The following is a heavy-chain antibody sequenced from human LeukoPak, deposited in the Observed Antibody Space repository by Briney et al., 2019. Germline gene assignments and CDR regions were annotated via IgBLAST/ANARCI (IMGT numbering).Heavy chain of an antibody. CDR2: ISTDGSIT. CDR1: GFTFSRYF. D-gene: IGHD6-13*01. Sequence: PGGSLRLSCAASGFTFSRYFMHWVRQAPGKGLVWVSGISTDGSITSYADSVKGRFTVSRDNSKNTLYLQMNSLRAEDTAVYYCAKDSGRGVYIAAAGSDFDYWGQGTLVTVSS. V-gene: IGHV3-74*01. J-gene: IGHJ4*02. CDR3: AKDSGRGVYIAAAGSDFDY.